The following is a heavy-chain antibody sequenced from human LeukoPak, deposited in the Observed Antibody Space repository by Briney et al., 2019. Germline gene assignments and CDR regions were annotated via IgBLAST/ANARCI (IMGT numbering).Heavy chain of an antibody. CDR2: IRYDGSNK. J-gene: IGHJ3*02. V-gene: IGHV3-30*02. Sequence: GGSLRLSCAASGFTFSSYGMHWVRQAPGKGLERVAYIRYDGSNKYYADSVKGRFTISRDNSKNTLYLQMNSLRAEDTAVYYCAKVKYSSGYEDDAFDIWGQGTMVTVSS. CDR3: AKVKYSSGYEDDAFDI. D-gene: IGHD3-22*01. CDR1: GFTFSSYG.